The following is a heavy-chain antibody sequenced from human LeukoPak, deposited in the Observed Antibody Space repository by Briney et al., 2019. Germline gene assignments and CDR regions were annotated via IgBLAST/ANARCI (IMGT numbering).Heavy chain of an antibody. Sequence: ASVKVSCKASGYTFTSFGISWVRQSPGQGLEWMGWISSYNGNTKYAQKLQGRGTMTTDTSTSTAYMELRSLRSDDTAVYYCARRWPAVAGYTDYWRQGALVSVSS. J-gene: IGHJ4*02. D-gene: IGHD6-19*01. CDR1: GYTFTSFG. CDR3: ARRWPAVAGYTDY. CDR2: ISSYNGNT. V-gene: IGHV1-18*01.